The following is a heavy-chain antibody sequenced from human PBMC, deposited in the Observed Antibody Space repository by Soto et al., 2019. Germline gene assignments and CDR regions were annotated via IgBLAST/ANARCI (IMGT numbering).Heavy chain of an antibody. CDR3: ARDRDHYDSGNYYNRIDF. J-gene: IGHJ4*02. V-gene: IGHV1-69*01. Sequence: QVQLVQSGAEVKKPGSSVKVSCKASGGIFSTYAISWLRQAPGQGLEWMGGIIPLFGTPNYAQRFQGRVTITADESTSTAYMELSRLRSEDTAVYYCARDRDHYDSGNYYNRIDFWGQGTLVTVSS. CDR2: IIPLFGTP. D-gene: IGHD3-10*01. CDR1: GGIFSTYA.